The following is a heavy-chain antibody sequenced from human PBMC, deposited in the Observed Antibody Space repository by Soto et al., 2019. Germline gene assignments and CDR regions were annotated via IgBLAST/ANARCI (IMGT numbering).Heavy chain of an antibody. V-gene: IGHV3-23*01. CDR3: AKDRRITIFGVVIMGFDY. D-gene: IGHD3-3*01. CDR1: GFTFSSYA. Sequence: SLRLSCAASGFTFSSYAMSWVRQAPGKGLEWVSAISGSGGSTYYADSVKGRFTISRDNSKNTLYLQMNSLRAEDTAVYYCAKDRRITIFGVVIMGFDYWGQGTLVTVSS. J-gene: IGHJ4*02. CDR2: ISGSGGST.